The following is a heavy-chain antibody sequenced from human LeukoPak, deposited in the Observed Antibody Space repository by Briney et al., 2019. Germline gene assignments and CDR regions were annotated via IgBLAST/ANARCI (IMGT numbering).Heavy chain of an antibody. Sequence: PSETLSLTCTVSGGSISSYYWSWIRQPPGKGLEWIGYIYYSGSTNYNPSLKSRVTISVDTSKNQFSLKLSSVTAADTAVYYCARHLLGMATKLGHGMDVWGQGTTVTVSS. CDR2: IYYSGST. CDR1: GGSISSYY. CDR3: ARHLLGMATKLGHGMDV. J-gene: IGHJ6*02. D-gene: IGHD5-24*01. V-gene: IGHV4-59*08.